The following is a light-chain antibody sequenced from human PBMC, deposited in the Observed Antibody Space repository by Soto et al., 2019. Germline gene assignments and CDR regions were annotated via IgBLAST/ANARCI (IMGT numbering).Light chain of an antibody. CDR3: QEYRNDYGT. CDR1: QSIDTW. Sequence: DIQMTQSPATLAASVGDRVSITCRASQSIDTWLAWYQQKAGKAPNLLIYKASRLESGVPSRFSGSGSGTEFTLTISSLQPEDLGSYYCQEYRNDYGTFGQGTKVEMK. CDR2: KAS. V-gene: IGKV1-5*03. J-gene: IGKJ1*01.